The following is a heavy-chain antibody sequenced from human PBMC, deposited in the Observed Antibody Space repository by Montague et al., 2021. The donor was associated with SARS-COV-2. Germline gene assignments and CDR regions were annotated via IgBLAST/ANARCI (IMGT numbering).Heavy chain of an antibody. V-gene: IGHV6-1*01. CDR3: ARDAHIGSTWPFSVYGMDV. CDR1: GDSVSSNNVA. D-gene: IGHD6-13*01. J-gene: IGHJ6*02. Sequence: CAISGDSVSSNNVAWNWIRQSPSRGLEWLGRTNYRSKWHYDYAVSVKSRILIIPNTSENQFSLQLNSVTPEDTAVYYCARDAHIGSTWPFSVYGMDVWGQGTTDTVSS. CDR2: TNYRSKWHY.